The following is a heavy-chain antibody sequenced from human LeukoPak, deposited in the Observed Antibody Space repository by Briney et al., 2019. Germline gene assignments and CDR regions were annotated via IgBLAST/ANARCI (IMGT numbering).Heavy chain of an antibody. CDR1: GFTFSSYS. CDR2: ISSSSTI. D-gene: IGHD2-15*01. Sequence: GGSLSPSCAASGFTFSSYSMNWVRQAPGKGLEWVSYISSSSTIYYADSVKGRFTISRDNAKNSLYLQMNSLRAEDTAVYYCARDMGHCSGDTCYFDYWGQGTLVTVSS. J-gene: IGHJ4*02. V-gene: IGHV3-48*01. CDR3: ARDMGHCSGDTCYFDY.